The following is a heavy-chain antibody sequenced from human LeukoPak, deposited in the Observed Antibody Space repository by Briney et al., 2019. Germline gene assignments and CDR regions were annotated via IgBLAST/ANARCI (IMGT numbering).Heavy chain of an antibody. Sequence: SETLSLTCTVSAGAITRTSYFWGWIRQSPGRGLEWMGCIYYSGTTYYNPSLNSRVTISVDTSKNQFSLHLNSVTAADTAVYYCASLGPYSSTWHGDYCGHGTQVTVSS. J-gene: IGHJ4*01. CDR2: IYYSGTT. CDR3: ASLGPYSSTWHGDY. V-gene: IGHV4-39*01. CDR1: AGAITRTSYF. D-gene: IGHD6-13*01.